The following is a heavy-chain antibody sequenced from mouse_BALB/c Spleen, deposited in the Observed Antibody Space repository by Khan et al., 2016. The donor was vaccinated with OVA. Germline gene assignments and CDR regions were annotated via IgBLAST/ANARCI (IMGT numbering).Heavy chain of an antibody. J-gene: IGHJ2*01. V-gene: IGHV3-2*02. D-gene: IGHD1-1*01. CDR1: GYSITSDYA. CDR3: ASGRLLLRYPDYFDY. Sequence: EVQLQESGPGLLKPSQSLSLTCTVTGYSITSDYAWNWIRQFPGNKLAWMAYISYSGSTTYSPSLRSRISITRDTSQNQFFLQLNSVTTEDTATYDCASGRLLLRYPDYFDYWGQGTTLTVSS. CDR2: ISYSGST.